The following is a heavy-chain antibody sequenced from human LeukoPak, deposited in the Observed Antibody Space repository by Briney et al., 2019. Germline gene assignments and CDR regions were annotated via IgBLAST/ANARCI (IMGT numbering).Heavy chain of an antibody. J-gene: IGHJ4*02. CDR2: IIPILGIA. CDR3: ARVGIEMATASDY. Sequence: SVKVSCKASGGTFSSYAISWVRQAPGQGLEWMGRIIPILGIANYAQKFQGRVTITADKSTSTAYMELSSLRSEDTAVYYCARVGIEMATASDYWGQGTLVTVSS. D-gene: IGHD5-24*01. V-gene: IGHV1-69*04. CDR1: GGTFSSYA.